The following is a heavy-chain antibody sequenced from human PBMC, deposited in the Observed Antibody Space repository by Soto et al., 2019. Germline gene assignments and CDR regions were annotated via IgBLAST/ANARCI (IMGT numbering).Heavy chain of an antibody. CDR2: IIPIFGTA. CDR3: ARGDCSGGRCYFRPFDY. J-gene: IGHJ4*02. Sequence: RASVKVSCKASGGTFSSYAISWVRQAPGQGLEWMGGIIPIFGTANYAQKFQGRVTITADESTSTAYMELSSLRSEDTAVYYCARGDCSGGRCYFRPFDYWGQGTLVTVSS. D-gene: IGHD2-15*01. CDR1: GGTFSSYA. V-gene: IGHV1-69*13.